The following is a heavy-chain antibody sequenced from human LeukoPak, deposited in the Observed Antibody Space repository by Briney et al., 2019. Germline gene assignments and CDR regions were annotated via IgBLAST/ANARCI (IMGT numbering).Heavy chain of an antibody. D-gene: IGHD3-16*01. CDR1: GGAIGSYY. J-gene: IGHJ4*02. Sequence: SETLSLTCTVSGGAIGSYYWSWIRQPPGKGLEWIGYIHSTGSTNYNPSLKSRVTISVDTSKNQFFLKLSSVTAADTAVYYCARAKLGELSLLDYWGQGTLVTVSS. CDR2: IHSTGST. CDR3: ARAKLGELSLLDY. V-gene: IGHV4-59*01.